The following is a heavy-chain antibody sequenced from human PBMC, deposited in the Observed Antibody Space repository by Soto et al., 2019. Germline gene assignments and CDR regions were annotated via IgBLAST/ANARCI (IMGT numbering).Heavy chain of an antibody. CDR3: ARFVGAVAGFDY. J-gene: IGHJ4*02. V-gene: IGHV4-4*02. CDR2: IYHSGST. Sequence: QVQLQESGPGLVKPSGTLSLTCAVSGGSISSSNWWSWVRQPPGKGLEWIGEIYHSGSTNYNPSLKSRGTISVDKSKNQYSLKLSSVTAADTAVYYCARFVGAVAGFDYWGQGTLVTVSS. CDR1: GGSISSSNW. D-gene: IGHD6-19*01.